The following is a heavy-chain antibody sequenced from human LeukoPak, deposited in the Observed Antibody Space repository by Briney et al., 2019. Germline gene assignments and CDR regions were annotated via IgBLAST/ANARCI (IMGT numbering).Heavy chain of an antibody. CDR2: IYYRGST. J-gene: IGHJ4*02. D-gene: IGHD6-19*01. Sequence: SETLSLTCTVSGGSISSSTYYWGWIRQPPGKGLEWIGSIYYRGSTDYNPSLKSRVTISVDTSKNQFSLKLSSVTAADTAVYYCARRIAVAGTMDYWGQGTLVTVSS. CDR3: ARRIAVAGTMDY. V-gene: IGHV4-39*07. CDR1: GGSISSSTYY.